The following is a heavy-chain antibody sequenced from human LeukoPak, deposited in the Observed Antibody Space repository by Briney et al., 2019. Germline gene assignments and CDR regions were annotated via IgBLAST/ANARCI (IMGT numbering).Heavy chain of an antibody. CDR3: AGDITTSWYYY. CDR1: GDSISSYY. Sequence: SETLSLTCTVSGDSISSYYWSWMRQPPGKGLEWIGHIANTGSTKYNPSLKSRVTISLDTSKNQFSLKLTSVSATGTAVYYCAGDITTSWYYYWGRGTLVTVSS. CDR2: IANTGST. V-gene: IGHV4-59*08. J-gene: IGHJ4*02. D-gene: IGHD2-2*01.